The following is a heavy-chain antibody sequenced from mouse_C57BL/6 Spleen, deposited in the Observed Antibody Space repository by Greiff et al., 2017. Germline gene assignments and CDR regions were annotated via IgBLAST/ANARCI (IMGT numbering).Heavy chain of an antibody. CDR2: IDPSDSYT. Sequence: QVQLQQSGAELVMPGASVKLSCKASGYTFTSYWMHWVKQRPGQGLEWIGEIDPSDSYTNYNQKFKGKSTLTVDKSSSTAYMQLSSLTSEDSAVYYCARNYYGTFYAMDYWGQGTSVTVSS. D-gene: IGHD1-1*01. V-gene: IGHV1-69*01. J-gene: IGHJ4*01. CDR1: GYTFTSYW. CDR3: ARNYYGTFYAMDY.